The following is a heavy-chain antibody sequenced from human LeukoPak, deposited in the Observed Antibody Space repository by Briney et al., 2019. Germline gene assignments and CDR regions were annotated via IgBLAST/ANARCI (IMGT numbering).Heavy chain of an antibody. V-gene: IGHV5-51*01. CDR2: IYPGDSDT. CDR3: ARRDYYDSSGYLPWAFDI. J-gene: IGHJ3*02. D-gene: IGHD3-22*01. CDR1: GYSFTSYW. Sequence: GESLKISCKGSGYSFTSYWIGWVRQMPGKGLEWMGIIYPGDSDTRYSPSFQGQVTISADKSISTAYLQWSSLKASDTAMYYCARRDYYDSSGYLPWAFDIWGQGTMVTVSS.